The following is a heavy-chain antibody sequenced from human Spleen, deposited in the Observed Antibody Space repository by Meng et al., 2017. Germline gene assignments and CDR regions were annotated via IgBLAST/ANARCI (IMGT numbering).Heavy chain of an antibody. J-gene: IGHJ4*02. D-gene: IGHD2-21*02. V-gene: IGHV4-59*01. Sequence: QVQLQESGPGLVKPSQTLSLTCTVSGGSISTYYWSWIRQSPEKGLEWIGYINYSGRTNYIPSLRSRATISVDPSKNQFSLNLRSVTAAVTAVYYCARGPSHGGSYSDYWGQGTLVTVSS. CDR3: ARGPSHGGSYSDY. CDR2: INYSGRT. CDR1: GGSISTYY.